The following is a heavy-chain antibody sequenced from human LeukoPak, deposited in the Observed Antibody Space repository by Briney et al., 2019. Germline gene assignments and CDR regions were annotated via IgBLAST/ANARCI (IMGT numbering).Heavy chain of an antibody. CDR1: GFTFSSYA. Sequence: GGSLRLSCAASGFTFSSYAMSWVRQAPGKGLEWVSAISGSGGSTYYADSVKGRFTISRDNSKNTLYLQMNSLRAEDAAVYYCAILATYGDYLDIWGQGTMVTVSS. D-gene: IGHD4-17*01. J-gene: IGHJ3*02. V-gene: IGHV3-23*01. CDR2: ISGSGGST. CDR3: AILATYGDYLDI.